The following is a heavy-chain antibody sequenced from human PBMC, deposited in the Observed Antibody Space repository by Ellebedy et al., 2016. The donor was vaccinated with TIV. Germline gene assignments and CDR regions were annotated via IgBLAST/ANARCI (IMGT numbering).Heavy chain of an antibody. CDR2: IYHSGST. V-gene: IGHV4-4*02. Sequence: MPSETLSLTCAVSGGSISTSNWWSWVRQPPGKGLEWIGEIYHSGSTNYNPSLKSRVTISVDKSKNQFSLRLSSVTAADTAVYYCARVAAGTWGGIDFWGPGTLVTVSS. D-gene: IGHD6-13*01. CDR1: GGSISTSNW. CDR3: ARVAAGTWGGIDF. J-gene: IGHJ4*02.